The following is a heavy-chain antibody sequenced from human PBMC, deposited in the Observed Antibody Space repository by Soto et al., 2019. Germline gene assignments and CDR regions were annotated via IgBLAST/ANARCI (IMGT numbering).Heavy chain of an antibody. CDR2: ISYDGNNK. D-gene: IGHD2-2*01. Sequence: QVQLVESGGGVVQPGRSLRLSCAASGFTFSSYGMHWVRQAPGKGLEWVAVISYDGNNKYYADSVRGRFTISRDNSKNTLYLQLNSLRAEDTAVYYCAIPLAEEAFDYWGQGTLVTVPS. V-gene: IGHV3-30*03. J-gene: IGHJ4*02. CDR1: GFTFSSYG. CDR3: AIPLAEEAFDY.